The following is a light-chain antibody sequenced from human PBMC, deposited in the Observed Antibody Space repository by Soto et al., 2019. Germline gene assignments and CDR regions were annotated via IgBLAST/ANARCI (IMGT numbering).Light chain of an antibody. Sequence: EIVLTQSPATLSLSPGERASLSCRASQSVGNSLAWYQHKPGQAPRLLIYDVSNRATGIPARFSGSGSGTDFTLTISSLEPEDFAVYYCQQCVICPLFTFGPGTKVDIK. J-gene: IGKJ3*01. CDR3: QQCVICPLFT. CDR1: QSVGNS. V-gene: IGKV3-11*01. CDR2: DVS.